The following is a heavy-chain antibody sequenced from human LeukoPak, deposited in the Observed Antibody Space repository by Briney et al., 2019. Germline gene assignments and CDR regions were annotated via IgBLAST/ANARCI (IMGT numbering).Heavy chain of an antibody. D-gene: IGHD2-2*01. J-gene: IGHJ4*02. CDR2: INHSGGT. V-gene: IGHV4-34*01. Sequence: SETLSLTCAVYGGSFNGYYRTWIRQPPGKGLEWIGEINHSGGTDYNPSLKSRVTISVDTSKNQFSLKLNSVTAADTAVYYCARGQLRLSNWGQGSLVIVSS. CDR1: GGSFNGYY. CDR3: ARGQLRLSN.